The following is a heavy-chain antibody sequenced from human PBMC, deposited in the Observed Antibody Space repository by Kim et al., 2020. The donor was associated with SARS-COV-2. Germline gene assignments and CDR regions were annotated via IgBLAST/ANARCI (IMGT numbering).Heavy chain of an antibody. V-gene: IGHV4-34*01. CDR3: SRGIVVVVAATSNWFDP. Sequence: SETLSLTCAVYGGSFSGYYWSWIRQPPGMGLEWIGEINHSGSTNYNPSLKSRVTISVDTSKNQFSLKLSSVTAADTAVYYCSRGIVVVVAATSNWFDPWG. CDR1: GGSFSGYY. CDR2: INHSGST. J-gene: IGHJ5*02. D-gene: IGHD2-15*01.